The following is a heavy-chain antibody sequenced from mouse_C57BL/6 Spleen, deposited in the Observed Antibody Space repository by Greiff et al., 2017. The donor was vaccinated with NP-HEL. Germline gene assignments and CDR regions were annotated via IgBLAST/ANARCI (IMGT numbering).Heavy chain of an antibody. CDR1: GYTFTSYW. J-gene: IGHJ3*01. CDR2: IDPSDSYT. CDR3: ARGVTTVVAPAY. Sequence: VQLQQPGAELVKPGASVKLSCKASGYTFTSYWMQWVKQRPGQGLEWIGEIDPSDSYTNYNQKFKGKATLTVDTSSSTAYMQLSSLTSEDSAVYYCARGVTTVVAPAYWGQGTLVTVSA. V-gene: IGHV1-50*01. D-gene: IGHD1-1*01.